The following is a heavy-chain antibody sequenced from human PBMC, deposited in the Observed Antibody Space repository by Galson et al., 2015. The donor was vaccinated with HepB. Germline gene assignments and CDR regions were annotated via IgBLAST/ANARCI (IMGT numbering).Heavy chain of an antibody. Sequence: SLRLSCAASGFTFSSYSMNWVRQAPGKGLEWVSYISSSSSTIYYADSVKGRFTISRDNAKNSLYLQMNSLRDEDTAVYYCARDLVPNSNYVLFDIWGQGTMVTVSS. V-gene: IGHV3-48*02. CDR3: ARDLVPNSNYVLFDI. CDR2: ISSSSSTI. J-gene: IGHJ3*02. CDR1: GFTFSSYS. D-gene: IGHD4-11*01.